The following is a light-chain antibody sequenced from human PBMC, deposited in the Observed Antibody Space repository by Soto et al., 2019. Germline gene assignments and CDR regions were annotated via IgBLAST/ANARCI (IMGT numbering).Light chain of an antibody. Sequence: DILMTQTPLSLSVTPGQPASISCKSSQSLLHRDGKTSCSWYLQKAGQPPQLLIYEVSNRFXXMXDXXSGSGSGTDFTLKISRVEAEDVGIYYCMQTLQLPYTFGQGTKLEIK. V-gene: IGKV2D-29*01. J-gene: IGKJ2*01. CDR1: QSLLHRDGKTS. CDR2: EVS. CDR3: MQTLQLPYT.